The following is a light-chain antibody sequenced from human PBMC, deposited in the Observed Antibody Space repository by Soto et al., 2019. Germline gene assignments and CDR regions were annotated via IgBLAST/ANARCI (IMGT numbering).Light chain of an antibody. V-gene: IGKV3D-20*01. CDR2: DGP. CDR3: QQYDNSAPLS. CDR1: QSVRSSY. J-gene: IGKJ4*01. Sequence: EIVLTQSPATLSLSPGDRATLSCGASQSVRSSYVAWYQQKAGLAPRLLIYDGPSRASGIPDRFSGSGSGTDFTLTTGRLEPEDFALYYCQQYDNSAPLSFGGGTKV.